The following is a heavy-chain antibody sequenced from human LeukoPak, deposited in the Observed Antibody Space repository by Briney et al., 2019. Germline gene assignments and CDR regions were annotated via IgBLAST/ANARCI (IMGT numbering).Heavy chain of an antibody. Sequence: GGSLRLSCAASGFTFSDYFVSWIRQAPGKGLEWVSYISSGGSTIYYADSVKGRFTISRDNAKNSLYLQVNSLRAEDTAVYYCAAAPQTYRYLAYWGQGTLVTVSS. CDR1: GFTFSDYF. CDR2: ISSGGSTI. CDR3: AAAPQTYRYLAY. V-gene: IGHV3-11*04. J-gene: IGHJ4*02. D-gene: IGHD3-16*02.